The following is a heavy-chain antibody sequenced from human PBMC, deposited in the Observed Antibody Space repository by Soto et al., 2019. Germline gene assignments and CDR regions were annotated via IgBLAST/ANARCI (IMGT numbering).Heavy chain of an antibody. Sequence: PGESLKISCKASGYSFNTYWIGWVRQLPGKGLEWMGIIYPDDSDTRYSPSFQGQVTISADKSFTTVYLQWNSLKASDTAVYYCARPGYYDSSGFFNFDHWGQGTLVSLSS. CDR2: IYPDDSDT. CDR3: ARPGYYDSSGFFNFDH. V-gene: IGHV5-51*01. D-gene: IGHD3-22*01. CDR1: GYSFNTYW. J-gene: IGHJ4*02.